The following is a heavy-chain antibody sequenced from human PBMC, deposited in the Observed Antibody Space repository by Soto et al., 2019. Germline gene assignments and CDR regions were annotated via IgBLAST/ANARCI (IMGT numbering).Heavy chain of an antibody. CDR3: AKVRTLPGYSYYNGMDV. J-gene: IGHJ6*02. Sequence: GGSLRLSCAASGFTFSSYAMYWVRQAPGKGLEWVSVISGSGGTTYYADSVKGRFTISRDNSKNTLYLQMNSLRAEDTAVYYSAKVRTLPGYSYYNGMDVWGQGTTVTGSS. CDR2: ISGSGGTT. V-gene: IGHV3-23*01. CDR1: GFTFSSYA.